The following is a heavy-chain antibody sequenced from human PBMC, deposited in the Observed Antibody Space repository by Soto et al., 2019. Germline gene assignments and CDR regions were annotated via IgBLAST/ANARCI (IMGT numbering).Heavy chain of an antibody. V-gene: IGHV4-39*01. CDR1: GDSITSNSYF. J-gene: IGHJ4*02. CDR3: ARHFSVDYFDY. CDR2: IYYSGTT. Sequence: SDTLSLTCTVSGDSITSNSYFWAWIRQPPGKGLEWIGSIYYSGTTYINPSLKSRVTISVDRSKNQFSLKLSSVTAADAAVYYCARHFSVDYFDYWGQGALVT.